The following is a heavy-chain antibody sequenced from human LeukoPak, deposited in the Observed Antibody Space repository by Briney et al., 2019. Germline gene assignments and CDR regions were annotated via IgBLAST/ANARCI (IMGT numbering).Heavy chain of an antibody. Sequence: SETLSLTCTVSGGSISSYYWSWIRQPPGKGLEWIGYIYYSGSTNYNPSLKSRVTISVDTSKNQFSLKLSSVTAAGTAVYYCARDKYSRDAFDIWGQGTMVTVSS. J-gene: IGHJ3*02. CDR3: ARDKYSRDAFDI. V-gene: IGHV4-59*01. D-gene: IGHD6-6*01. CDR2: IYYSGST. CDR1: GGSISSYY.